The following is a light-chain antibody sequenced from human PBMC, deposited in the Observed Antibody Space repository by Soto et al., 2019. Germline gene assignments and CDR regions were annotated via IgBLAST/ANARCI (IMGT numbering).Light chain of an antibody. CDR2: DAS. J-gene: IGKJ5*01. V-gene: IGKV3-11*01. CDR1: QSVSSY. Sequence: EIVLKQSPGTLSLSPGESTTLSSRASQSVSSYLAWYQQKPGQPPRLLIYDASKRATGIPARFSGSGSGTDFTLTISSLEAEDFAVYYCHQRSNWLDTFGQGTRLEIK. CDR3: HQRSNWLDT.